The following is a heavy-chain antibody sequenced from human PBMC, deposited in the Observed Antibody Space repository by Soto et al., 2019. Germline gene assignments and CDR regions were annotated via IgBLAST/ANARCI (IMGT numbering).Heavy chain of an antibody. CDR1: XXSISXXXX. J-gene: IGHJ5*02. V-gene: IGHV4-38-2*01. D-gene: IGHD3-22*01. Sequence: TCAVXXXSISXXXXXGWLRQXPGKGLEWIGSIYXGGRTYYNPSLNSRVTLSIDMTNNLVSLILNSVTAADTAVYYCARVGPWVPYYYDSSPYTXENWFDPWGQGTLVTVSS. CDR2: IYXGGRT. CDR3: ARVGPWVPYYYDSSPYTXENWFDP.